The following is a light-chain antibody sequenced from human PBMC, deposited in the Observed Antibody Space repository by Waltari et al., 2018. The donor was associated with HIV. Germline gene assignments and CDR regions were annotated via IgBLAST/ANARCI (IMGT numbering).Light chain of an antibody. J-gene: IGLJ2*01. CDR1: ALPQLF. CDR3: QSSDTSGTY. V-gene: IGLV3-25*03. Sequence: FELTQPPSMSVSPGQTARITCSGDALPQLFAYWFQQKSGQAPVLLIFKDTERQTGIPARFSGSSSGTVATLTISGVRAEDEADYYFQSSDTSGTYFGGGTKLTVL. CDR2: KDT.